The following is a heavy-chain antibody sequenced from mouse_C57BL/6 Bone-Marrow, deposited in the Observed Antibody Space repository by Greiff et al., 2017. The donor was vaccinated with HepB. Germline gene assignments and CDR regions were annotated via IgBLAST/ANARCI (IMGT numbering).Heavy chain of an antibody. V-gene: IGHV5-17*01. CDR2: ISSGSSTI. CDR3: ARHELVYWYFDV. CDR1: GFTFSDYG. J-gene: IGHJ1*03. Sequence: DVMLVESGGGLVKPGGSLKLSCAASGFTFSDYGMHWVRQAPEKGLEWVAYISSGSSTIYYADTVKGRFTISRDNAKNTLFLQMTSLRSEDTAMYYCARHELVYWYFDVWGTGTTVTVSS. D-gene: IGHD4-1*01.